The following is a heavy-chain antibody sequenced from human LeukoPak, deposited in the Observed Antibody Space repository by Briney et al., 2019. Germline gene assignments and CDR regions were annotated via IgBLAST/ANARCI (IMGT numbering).Heavy chain of an antibody. CDR1: GFTFSSYG. CDR2: IWYDGSNK. D-gene: IGHD3-10*01. V-gene: IGHV3-33*01. CDR3: ARDQAGSGCFDY. Sequence: QPGRSLRLSCAASGFTFSSYGMHWVRQAPGKGLEWVAVIWYDGSNKYYADSVKGRFTISSDNSKNTLYLQMNSLRAEDTAVYYCARDQAGSGCFDYWGQGTLVTVSS. J-gene: IGHJ4*02.